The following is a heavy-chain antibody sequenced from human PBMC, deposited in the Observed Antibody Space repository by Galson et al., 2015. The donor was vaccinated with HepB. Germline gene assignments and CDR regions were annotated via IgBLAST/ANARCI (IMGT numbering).Heavy chain of an antibody. D-gene: IGHD3-3*01. CDR2: INWDGSSA. V-gene: IGHV3-43D*03. J-gene: IGHJ4*02. CDR3: GNDRGMSALDY. CDR1: GFTFDDYA. Sequence: SLRLSCAASGFTFDDYAMHWVRQAPGKGLEWVSLINWDGSSAYYAASVKGRFTISRDNSKNLVFLQMNSLRAEDTALYYCGNDRGMSALDYWGQGTLVTVSS.